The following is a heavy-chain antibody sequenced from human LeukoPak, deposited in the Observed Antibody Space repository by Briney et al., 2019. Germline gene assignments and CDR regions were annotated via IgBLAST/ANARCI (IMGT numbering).Heavy chain of an antibody. CDR1: GYTFTSYD. V-gene: IGHV1-8*01. D-gene: IGHD6-6*01. CDR3: ARRYSSSSVRPRFWFDP. J-gene: IGHJ5*02. CDR2: MNPNSGNT. Sequence: DSVKVSCKASGYTFTSYDINWVRQTTGQGLEWMGWMNPNSGNTGYAQKFQGRVTMTRNTSISTAYMELSSLRSEDTAVYYCARRYSSSSVRPRFWFDPWGQGTLVTVSS.